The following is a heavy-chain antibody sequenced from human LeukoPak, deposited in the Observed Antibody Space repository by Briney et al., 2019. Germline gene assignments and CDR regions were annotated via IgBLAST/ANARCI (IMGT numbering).Heavy chain of an antibody. CDR1: GYTFTNYG. J-gene: IGHJ4*02. V-gene: IGHV1-18*01. D-gene: IGHD3-22*01. CDR3: ATFYDSSGSKYYFDY. Sequence: ASVKVSCKASGYTFTNYGISWVRQAPGQGLEWMGIINPAGGSTNYAQKFQGRVTMTEDTSTDTAYMELSSLRSEDTAVYYCATFYDSSGSKYYFDYWGQGPLVTVSS. CDR2: INPAGGST.